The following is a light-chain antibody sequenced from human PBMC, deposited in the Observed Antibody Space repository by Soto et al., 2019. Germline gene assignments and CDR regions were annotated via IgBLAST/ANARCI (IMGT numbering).Light chain of an antibody. CDR1: QSCSGN. CDR2: GAS. CDR3: QQYNSWRPWT. J-gene: IGKJ1*01. Sequence: EIVVTQSPATLSVSPGERATLSCRASQSCSGNLAWYQQKPGQAPRLLIYGASTRATGITARFSVSGSGTEFTLTISSLQSEEFAVYYCQQYNSWRPWTFGQGTKVDIK. V-gene: IGKV3-15*01.